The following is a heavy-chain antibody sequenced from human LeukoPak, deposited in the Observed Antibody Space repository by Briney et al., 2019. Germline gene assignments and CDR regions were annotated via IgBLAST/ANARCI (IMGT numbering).Heavy chain of an antibody. CDR2: ISSSSSTI. J-gene: IGHJ4*02. D-gene: IGHD3-10*01. CDR3: ARNSNYYYGSGSYGY. Sequence: GGSLRLSCAASGFTFSSYSMNWVRQAPGKGLEWVSYISSSSSTIYYADSVKGRFTISRDNAKNSLYLQMNSLRAEDTALYYCARNSNYYYGSGSYGYWGQGTLVTVSS. V-gene: IGHV3-48*01. CDR1: GFTFSSYS.